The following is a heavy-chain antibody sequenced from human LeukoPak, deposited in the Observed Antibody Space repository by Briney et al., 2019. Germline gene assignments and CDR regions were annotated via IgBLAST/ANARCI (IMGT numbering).Heavy chain of an antibody. V-gene: IGHV1-18*01. D-gene: IGHD6-19*01. CDR2: SAYNGNT. J-gene: IGHJ5*02. CDR3: ARGGGLVPGTWFDP. Sequence: SAYNGNTNYAQEFQGRVTMTTDASTSTAYLELRSLRSDDTAVYYCARGGGLVPGTWFDPWGQGTLVTVSS.